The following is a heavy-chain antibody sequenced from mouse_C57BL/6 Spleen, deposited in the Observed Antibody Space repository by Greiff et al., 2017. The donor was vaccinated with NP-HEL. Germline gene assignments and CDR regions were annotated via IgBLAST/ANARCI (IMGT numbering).Heavy chain of an antibody. Sequence: QVQLQQPGAELVMPGASVKLSCKASGYTFTSYWMHWVKQRPGQGLAWIGEIDPSDSYTNYNQKFKGKSTLTVDKSSSTAYMQLSSLTSEDSAVYYCARKLGWWYFDVWGTGTTVTVSS. CDR2: IDPSDSYT. J-gene: IGHJ1*03. CDR1: GYTFTSYW. D-gene: IGHD4-1*01. V-gene: IGHV1-69*01. CDR3: ARKLGWWYFDV.